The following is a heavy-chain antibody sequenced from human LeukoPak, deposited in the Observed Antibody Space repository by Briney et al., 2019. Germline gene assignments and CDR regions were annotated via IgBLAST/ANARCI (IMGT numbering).Heavy chain of an antibody. Sequence: GGSLRLSCAASGFTFSSHGMHWVRQAPGKGLDWVAVISSDGTNEKYEDSVKGRFTISRDNSRNTLFLQMNSLRPEDTAMYRCARGCGDSTNCYILDFWGQGTLVTVSS. J-gene: IGHJ4*02. D-gene: IGHD2-2*01. V-gene: IGHV3-30*03. CDR2: ISSDGTNE. CDR3: ARGCGDSTNCYILDF. CDR1: GFTFSSHG.